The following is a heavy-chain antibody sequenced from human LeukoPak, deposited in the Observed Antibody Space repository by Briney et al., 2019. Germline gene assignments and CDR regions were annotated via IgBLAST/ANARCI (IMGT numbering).Heavy chain of an antibody. J-gene: IGHJ4*02. CDR1: GFTFSSYW. D-gene: IGHD6-25*01. V-gene: IGHV3-7*01. CDR3: ARAGQMRPATPDY. CDR2: IKQDGSEK. Sequence: GGSLRLSCAASGFTFSSYWMSWVRQAPGKGLEWVANIKQDGSEKCYVDSVKGRFTISRDNAKNSLYLQMNSLRAEDTAVYYCARAGQMRPATPDYWGQGTLVTVSS.